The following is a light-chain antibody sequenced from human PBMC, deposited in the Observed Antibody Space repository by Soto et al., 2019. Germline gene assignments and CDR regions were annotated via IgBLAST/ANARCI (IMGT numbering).Light chain of an antibody. CDR3: QQTSAFPRT. Sequence: DIQMTQSPSSMSASVGDRLTITCRASRDISNSLAWYQQTPGKAPKLLLRGASSLHRGVPSRFSGGGAGTEFTLTISSLQPEDFATYYCQQTSAFPRTFGQGTKVDI. CDR1: RDISNS. V-gene: IGKV1-12*01. J-gene: IGKJ2*01. CDR2: GAS.